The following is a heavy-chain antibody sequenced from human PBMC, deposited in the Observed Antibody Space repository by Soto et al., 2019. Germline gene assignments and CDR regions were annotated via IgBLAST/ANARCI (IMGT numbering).Heavy chain of an antibody. D-gene: IGHD2-2*01. CDR1: GGTFSRYS. V-gene: IGHV1-69*02. CDR3: ARGAGFCISTSCPTYYFDY. J-gene: IGHJ4*02. CDR2: IIPIFGIA. Sequence: SVKVSCKASGGTFSRYSITWVRQAPGHGLEWIGRIIPIFGIASYAQKFQGRVTITADESTSTAYMELSSLRSEDTAVYYCARGAGFCISTSCPTYYFDYWGQATLVAVSS.